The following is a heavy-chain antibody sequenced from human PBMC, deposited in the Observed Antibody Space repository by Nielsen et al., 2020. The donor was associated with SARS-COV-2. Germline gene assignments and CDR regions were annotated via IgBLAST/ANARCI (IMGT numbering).Heavy chain of an antibody. D-gene: IGHD4-17*01. CDR2: ISGSGEIT. CDR1: GFTLSNYA. Sequence: GGSLRLSCAASGFTLSNYAMTWVRHAPGKGLEWVSAISGSGEITHYAESVKGQFTISRDNSKSRLYLQMNSLRAEDTAVYYCARDQGVAVTSRAFYYDFWGQGDLVTVSS. CDR3: ARDQGVAVTSRAFYYDF. V-gene: IGHV3-23*01. J-gene: IGHJ4*02.